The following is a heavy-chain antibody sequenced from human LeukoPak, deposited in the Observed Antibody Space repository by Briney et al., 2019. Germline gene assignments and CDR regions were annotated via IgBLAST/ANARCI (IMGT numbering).Heavy chain of an antibody. Sequence: PGGSLRLSCAASGFIFEDYTMHWVRQAPGKGLEWVSLITYDGGSAFYADSVKGRFTISRDNSKNSLSLQMNSLRSEDTALYYYATERLKYFDNWGQGTLATVSS. CDR1: GFIFEDYT. CDR3: ATERLKYFDN. CDR2: ITYDGGSA. V-gene: IGHV3-43*01. J-gene: IGHJ4*02.